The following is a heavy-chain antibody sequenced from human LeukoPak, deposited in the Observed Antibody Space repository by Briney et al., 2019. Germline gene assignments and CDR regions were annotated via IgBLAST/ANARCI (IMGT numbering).Heavy chain of an antibody. D-gene: IGHD2-2*01. Sequence: SETLSLTCTVSGGSISNYYWTWIRQPPGKGLEWIGYIYHSGSTYYNPSLKSRVTISVDTSRNQFSLEVSSVTAADTAVYYCARAPGYCSTTSCEYYYYMDVWGKGTTVTVSS. V-gene: IGHV4-59*12. CDR3: ARAPGYCSTTSCEYYYYMDV. CDR1: GGSISNYY. J-gene: IGHJ6*03. CDR2: IYHSGST.